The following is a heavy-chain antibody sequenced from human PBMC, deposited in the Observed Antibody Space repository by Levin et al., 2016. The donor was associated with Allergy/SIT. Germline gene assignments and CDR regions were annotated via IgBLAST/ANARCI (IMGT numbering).Heavy chain of an antibody. CDR2: INHSGST. Sequence: PGKGPEWIGEINHSGSTNYNPSLKSRVTISVDTSKNQFSLKLSSVTAADTAVYYCAKGGQWLVRWFDPWGQGTLVTVSS. J-gene: IGHJ5*02. CDR3: AKGGQWLVRWFDP. V-gene: IGHV4-34*01. D-gene: IGHD6-19*01.